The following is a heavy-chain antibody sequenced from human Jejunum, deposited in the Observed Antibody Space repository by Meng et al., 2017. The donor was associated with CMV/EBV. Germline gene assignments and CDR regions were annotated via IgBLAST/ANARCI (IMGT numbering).Heavy chain of an antibody. CDR2: IYYSGTT. J-gene: IGHJ2*01. CDR1: ISSIDYD. Sequence: ISSIDYDWGWIRQPPGKGLEWIGSIYYSGTTHYNLSLKSRATTSVDTSKNQFSLKLTSVTAADTAVYYCARLYCSSIDCYLRYFDLWGRGTLVTVSS. V-gene: IGHV4-39*01. CDR3: ARLYCSSIDCYLRYFDL. D-gene: IGHD2-2*01.